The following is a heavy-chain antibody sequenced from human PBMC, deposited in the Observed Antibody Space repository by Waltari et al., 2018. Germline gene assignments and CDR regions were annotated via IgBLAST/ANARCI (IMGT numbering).Heavy chain of an antibody. J-gene: IGHJ6*02. CDR2: IYTSGST. D-gene: IGHD1-26*01. CDR3: ARSLRPGRGSYYGVYYYYGMDV. Sequence: QVQLQESGPGLVKPSETLSLTCTVSGGSISSSYWSWIRQPAGKGLEGIGRIYTSGSTNYNPSLKSRVTMSVDTSKNQFSLKLSSVTAADTAVYYCARSLRPGRGSYYGVYYYYGMDVWGQGTTVTVSS. CDR1: GGSISSSY. V-gene: IGHV4-4*07.